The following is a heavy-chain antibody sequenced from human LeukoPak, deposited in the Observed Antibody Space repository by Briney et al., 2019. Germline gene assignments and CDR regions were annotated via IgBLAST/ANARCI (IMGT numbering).Heavy chain of an antibody. CDR3: ASSTSIVGATIPFDY. D-gene: IGHD1-26*01. J-gene: IGHJ4*02. Sequence: GASVKVSCKASGYTFTGYYMHWVRQAPGQGLEWMGGIILIFGTANYAQKFQGRVTITADESTSTAYMELSSLRSEDTAVYYCASSTSIVGATIPFDYWGQGTLVTVSS. V-gene: IGHV1-69*13. CDR2: IILIFGTA. CDR1: GYTFTGYY.